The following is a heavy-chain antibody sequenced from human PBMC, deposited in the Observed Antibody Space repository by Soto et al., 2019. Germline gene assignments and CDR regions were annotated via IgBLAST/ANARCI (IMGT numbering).Heavy chain of an antibody. D-gene: IGHD3-16*01. Sequence: GGSLRLSCASSVFTFSSYWMHCVRQSPGKGLEWVSRIEGDGSSTTSADSVKGRFTVSRDDARNTLYLQMSSLRADDTAIYYCAREGLDHAGFFDVWGQGTMVTV. CDR3: AREGLDHAGFFDV. CDR1: VFTFSSYW. CDR2: IEGDGSST. J-gene: IGHJ3*01. V-gene: IGHV3-74*01.